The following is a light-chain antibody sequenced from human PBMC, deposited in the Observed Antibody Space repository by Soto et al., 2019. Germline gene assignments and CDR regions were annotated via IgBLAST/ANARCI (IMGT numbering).Light chain of an antibody. Sequence: QSALTQPASVSGSPGQSITISGTGTSSDVGGYNYVSWYQQHPGKAPKLMIYDVSKRPSGVSDRFSGSKSGNTASLTISGLQAEDEADYYCSSYTGSNTRYVFGTGTKLTVL. J-gene: IGLJ1*01. CDR2: DVS. V-gene: IGLV2-14*01. CDR1: SSDVGGYNY. CDR3: SSYTGSNTRYV.